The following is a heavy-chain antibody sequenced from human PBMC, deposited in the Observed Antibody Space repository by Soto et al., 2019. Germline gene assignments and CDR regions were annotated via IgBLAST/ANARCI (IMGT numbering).Heavy chain of an antibody. Sequence: SETLSLTCIVSGGSISSNYWSWIRQPPGKGLEWIGYIYYTGSTNFNPSLKNRVIISVDTSKNQFSLKLSSVTAADTAVYYCARSYPNTIFGVVPSRGLDVWGQGTTVTVSS. D-gene: IGHD3-3*01. CDR3: ARSYPNTIFGVVPSRGLDV. J-gene: IGHJ6*02. CDR1: GGSISSNY. CDR2: IYYTGST. V-gene: IGHV4-59*01.